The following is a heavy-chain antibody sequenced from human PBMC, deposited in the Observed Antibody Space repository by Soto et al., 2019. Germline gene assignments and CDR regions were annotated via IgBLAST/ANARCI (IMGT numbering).Heavy chain of an antibody. V-gene: IGHV4-31*03. CDR1: GGAIDSGGYY. D-gene: IGHD7-27*01. CDR3: ARLGTSYARRGLDS. J-gene: IGHJ6*01. Sequence: SETLSLTCNVSGGAIDSGGYYWCWIRQHPGKGLEWIGYIYYSGSTYYNPSLKSRVSISIDTSKNQFSLELISVTAADTAVYYCARLGTSYARRGLDSWGQGKTVTVSS. CDR2: IYYSGST.